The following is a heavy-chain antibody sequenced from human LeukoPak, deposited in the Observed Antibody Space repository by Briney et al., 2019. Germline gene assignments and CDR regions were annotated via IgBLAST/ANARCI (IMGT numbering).Heavy chain of an antibody. Sequence: QPGGSLRLSCAASGFTFSSYAMHWVRQAPGKGLEWVAVISYDGSNKYYADSVKGRFTISRDNSKNTLYLQMNSLRAEDTAVYYCARVHSPFKVRGVIYDYWGQGTLVTVSS. D-gene: IGHD3-10*01. CDR1: GFTFSSYA. J-gene: IGHJ4*02. CDR2: ISYDGSNK. V-gene: IGHV3-30-3*01. CDR3: ARVHSPFKVRGVIYDY.